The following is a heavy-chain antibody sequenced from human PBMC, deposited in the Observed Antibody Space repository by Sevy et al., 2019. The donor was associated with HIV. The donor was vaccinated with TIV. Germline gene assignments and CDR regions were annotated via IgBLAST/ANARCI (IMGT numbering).Heavy chain of an antibody. CDR1: GFTFSDYY. CDR3: ARGPRYYYGSGSYYRGKTTWFDP. V-gene: IGHV3-11*06. CDR2: ISSSSSYT. D-gene: IGHD3-10*01. Sequence: GGSLRLSCAASGFTFSDYYMSWIRQAPGKGLEWVSYISSSSSYTNYADSVKGRFTISRDNAKNSLYLQMNSLRAEDMAVYYCARGPRYYYGSGSYYRGKTTWFDPWGQGTLVTVSS. J-gene: IGHJ5*02.